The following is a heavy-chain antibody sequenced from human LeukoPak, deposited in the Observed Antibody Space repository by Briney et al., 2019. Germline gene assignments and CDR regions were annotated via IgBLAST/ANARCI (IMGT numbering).Heavy chain of an antibody. J-gene: IGHJ5*02. D-gene: IGHD1-7*01. CDR2: IYTSGST. Sequence: SETLSLTCTVSGGSISSYHWSWIRQPAGKGLEWIGRIYTSGSTNYNPSLKSRVTMSVDTSKNQFSLKLSSVTAAGTAVYYCAKEELSAWFDPWGQGTLVTVSS. V-gene: IGHV4-4*07. CDR3: AKEELSAWFDP. CDR1: GGSISSYH.